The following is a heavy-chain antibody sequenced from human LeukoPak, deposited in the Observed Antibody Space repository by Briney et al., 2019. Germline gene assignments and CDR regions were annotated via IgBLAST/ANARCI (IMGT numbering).Heavy chain of an antibody. D-gene: IGHD3-22*01. CDR3: ARTHYFDSGGYWPFDF. J-gene: IGHJ4*02. CDR1: GFSVSSFS. V-gene: IGHV3-53*01. CDR2: IYSAGVT. Sequence: GGSLRLSCAASGFSVSSFSMTWVRQAPGKGLEGVSVIYSAGVTYYSDSVRGRFTISRDNSKNTLYLQMNSLRAEDTAVYYCARTHYFDSGGYWPFDFWGQGTLVTVSS.